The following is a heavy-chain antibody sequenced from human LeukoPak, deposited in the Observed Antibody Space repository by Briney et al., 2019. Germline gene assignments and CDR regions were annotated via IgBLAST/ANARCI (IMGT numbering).Heavy chain of an antibody. J-gene: IGHJ4*02. CDR3: AGGYRRSSSFAY. D-gene: IGHD6-6*01. CDR1: GGSISSYY. Sequence: PSETLSLTCTVSGGSISSYYWSWIRQPPGKGLEWIGYIYYSGSTNYNPSLKGRVTISIDTSKNQFSLKLSSVTAADTAVYYCAGGYRRSSSFAYWGQGTLVTVSS. CDR2: IYYSGST. V-gene: IGHV4-59*08.